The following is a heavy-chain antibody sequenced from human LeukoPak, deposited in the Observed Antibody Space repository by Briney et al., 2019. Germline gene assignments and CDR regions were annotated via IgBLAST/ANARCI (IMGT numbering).Heavy chain of an antibody. CDR1: GFTFSNAW. V-gene: IGHV3-15*01. Sequence: PGGSLRLSCAASGFTFSNAWMNWVRQAPGKGLEWVGRIKSKTDGGTPVYAAPVKGRFTISRDDSQNTLYLQMNSLTTEDTAVYYCTTASDYGNYYYGMDVWGQGTTVTVSS. CDR2: IKSKTDGGTP. J-gene: IGHJ6*02. D-gene: IGHD4-17*01. CDR3: TTASDYGNYYYGMDV.